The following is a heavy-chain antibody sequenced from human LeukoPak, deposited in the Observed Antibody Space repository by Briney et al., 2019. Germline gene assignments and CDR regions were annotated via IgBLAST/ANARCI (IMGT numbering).Heavy chain of an antibody. CDR2: IYYSGST. CDR1: GGSISSSSYY. CDR3: ARDRSGYGVDY. V-gene: IGHV4-61*01. Sequence: PSETLSLTCTVSGGSISSSSYYWGWIRQPPGKGLEWIGYIYYSGSTNYNPSLKSRVTISVDTSKNQFSLKLSSVTAADTAVYYCARDRSGYGVDYWGQGTLVTVSS. J-gene: IGHJ4*02. D-gene: IGHD5-12*01.